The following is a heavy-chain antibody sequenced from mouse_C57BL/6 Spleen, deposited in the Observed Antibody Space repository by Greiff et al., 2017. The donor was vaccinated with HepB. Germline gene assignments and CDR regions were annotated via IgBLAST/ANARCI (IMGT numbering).Heavy chain of an antibody. CDR3: ARGGIYYGNYVGYAMDY. J-gene: IGHJ4*01. CDR1: GYTFTDYY. Sequence: EVQLQQSGPELVKPGASVKISCKASGYTFTDYYMNWVKQSHGKSLEWIGDINPNNGGTSYNQKFKGNATLTVDKSSSTAYMELRSLTSEDSAVYYCARGGIYYGNYVGYAMDYWGQGTSVTVSS. CDR2: INPNNGGT. V-gene: IGHV1-26*01. D-gene: IGHD2-1*01.